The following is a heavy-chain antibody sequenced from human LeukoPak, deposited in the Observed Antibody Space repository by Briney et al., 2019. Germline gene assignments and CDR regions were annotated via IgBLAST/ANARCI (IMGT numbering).Heavy chain of an antibody. CDR2: ISGSGGST. D-gene: IGHD3-22*01. J-gene: IGHJ5*02. Sequence: GGSLRLSCAASGFTFSSYAMSWVRQAPGKGPEWVSAISGSGGSTYYADSVKGRFTISRDNSKNTLYLQMNSLRAEDTAVYYCAKGPAVPDYYDSSGPTWGQGTLVTVSS. CDR3: AKGPAVPDYYDSSGPT. V-gene: IGHV3-23*01. CDR1: GFTFSSYA.